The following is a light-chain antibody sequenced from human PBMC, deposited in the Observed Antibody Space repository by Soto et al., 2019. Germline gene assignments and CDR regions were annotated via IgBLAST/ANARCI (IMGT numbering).Light chain of an antibody. J-gene: IGLJ2*01. V-gene: IGLV2-14*01. CDR2: EVN. Sequence: QSALTQPASVSGSPGRSITISCTGTSSDVGGYNYVSWYQQNPGKAPTLMIYEVNSRPSGVSNRFSGSKSGNTASLTISGLQAEDEADYYCSSYTSSNTVIFGGGTKLTVL. CDR3: SSYTSSNTVI. CDR1: SSDVGGYNY.